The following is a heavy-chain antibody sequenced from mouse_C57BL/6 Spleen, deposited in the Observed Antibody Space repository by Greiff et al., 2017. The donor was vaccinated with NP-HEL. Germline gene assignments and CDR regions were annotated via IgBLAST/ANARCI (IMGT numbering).Heavy chain of an antibody. Sequence: EVKLMESEGGLVQPGSSMKLSCTASGFTFSDYYMAWVRQVPEKGLEWVANINYDGSSTYYLDSLKSRFIISRDNAKNILYLQMSSLKSEDTATYYCAREDYGSSMDYWGQGTSVTVSS. CDR2: INYDGSST. D-gene: IGHD1-1*01. V-gene: IGHV5-16*01. CDR1: GFTFSDYY. J-gene: IGHJ4*01. CDR3: AREDYGSSMDY.